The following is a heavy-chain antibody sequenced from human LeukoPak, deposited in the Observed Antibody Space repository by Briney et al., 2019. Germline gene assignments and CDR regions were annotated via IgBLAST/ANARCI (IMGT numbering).Heavy chain of an antibody. Sequence: GGSLRLSCTVSGFTVSSNSMSWVRQAPGKGLEWVSFIYSDNTHYSDSVKGRVTISRDNSKNTLYLQMNSLRAEDTAVYYCAKLGGILWFGESTTFDYWGQGTLVTVSS. CDR1: GFTVSSNS. V-gene: IGHV3-53*01. CDR3: AKLGGILWFGESTTFDY. CDR2: IYSDNT. D-gene: IGHD3-10*01. J-gene: IGHJ4*02.